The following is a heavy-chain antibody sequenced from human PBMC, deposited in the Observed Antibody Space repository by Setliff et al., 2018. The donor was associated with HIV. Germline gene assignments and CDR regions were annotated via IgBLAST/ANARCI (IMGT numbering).Heavy chain of an antibody. V-gene: IGHV4-59*01. CDR2: VYYSGSS. CDR3: ARSYGYNVDY. CDR1: GDSISSYY. Sequence: KPSETLSLTCTVSGDSISSYYWTWIRQPPGKGLEWIGYVYYSGSSNYNPSLQSRVTISVDTSKNQFFLILSSVTAADTAMYYCARSYGYNVDYWGQGKLVPVSS. J-gene: IGHJ4*02. D-gene: IGHD3-16*01.